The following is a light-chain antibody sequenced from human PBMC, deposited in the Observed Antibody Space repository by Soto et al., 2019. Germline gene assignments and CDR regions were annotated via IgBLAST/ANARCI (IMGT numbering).Light chain of an antibody. Sequence: EIVLTQSPGTLSLSPGERATLSCRASQSVSSSFLTFYQQKPGQGPRLLIYGASSRATGIPDRFSGSGSGTDFTLTISRLEPEDFAVYYCQQYGSSRLTFGGGTKVDIK. CDR1: QSVSSSF. CDR3: QQYGSSRLT. CDR2: GAS. J-gene: IGKJ4*01. V-gene: IGKV3-20*01.